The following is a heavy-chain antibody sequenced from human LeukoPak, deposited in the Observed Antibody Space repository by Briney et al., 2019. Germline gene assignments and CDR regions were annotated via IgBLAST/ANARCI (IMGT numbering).Heavy chain of an antibody. Sequence: PSETLSLTCTVSGGSISSYYWSWIRQPPGKGLEVIGYIYYSGSTSYNPSLKSRVTISVDTSKKQFSLKLSSVTAADTAFYYCARYIVSYPHDAFDIWGQGTMVTVSS. J-gene: IGHJ3*02. D-gene: IGHD1-26*01. CDR2: IYYSGST. V-gene: IGHV4-59*01. CDR3: ARYIVSYPHDAFDI. CDR1: GGSISSYY.